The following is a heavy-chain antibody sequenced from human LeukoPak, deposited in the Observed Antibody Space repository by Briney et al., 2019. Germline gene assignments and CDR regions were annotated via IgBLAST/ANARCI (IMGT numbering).Heavy chain of an antibody. CDR2: INWNGGST. CDR1: GFTFDDYG. Sequence: PGGSLLLSCAASGFTFDDYGMSWVRQAPGKGLEWVSGINWNGGSTFYADSVKGRFTISTDNAKNSLYLQMNSLRAEDTALYYCAREGRYYDSSGYFDYWGQGTLVTVSS. D-gene: IGHD3-22*01. V-gene: IGHV3-20*04. CDR3: AREGRYYDSSGYFDY. J-gene: IGHJ4*02.